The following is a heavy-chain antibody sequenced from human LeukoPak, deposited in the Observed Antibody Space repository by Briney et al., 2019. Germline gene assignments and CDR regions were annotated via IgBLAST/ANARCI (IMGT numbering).Heavy chain of an antibody. J-gene: IGHJ4*02. CDR1: GGSISSYY. CDR3: ARQSEGILGPVGNFFAS. CDR2: IYYSGST. D-gene: IGHD2-15*01. V-gene: IGHV4-59*08. Sequence: PSETLSLTCTVSGGSISSYYWSWIRQPPGKGLEWIGYIYYSGSTNYNPSLKSRVTISVDTSKNQFSLKLSSVTAADTAVYDCARQSEGILGPVGNFFASGGQGPLVTVS.